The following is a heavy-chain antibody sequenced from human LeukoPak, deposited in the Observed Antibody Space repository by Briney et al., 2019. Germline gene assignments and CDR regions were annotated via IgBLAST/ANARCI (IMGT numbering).Heavy chain of an antibody. Sequence: SETLSLTCAVYGGSCSCYYWIWLRQPPGKGLEWIGEINRSGSTNYNPSLKSRVTISVDTSKTQFSLKLSSVTAADTAVYYCASPSPRGNYDSSGYYYYFDYWGQGTLVTVSS. CDR1: GGSCSCYY. D-gene: IGHD3-22*01. CDR3: ASPSPRGNYDSSGYYYYFDY. V-gene: IGHV4-34*01. J-gene: IGHJ4*02. CDR2: INRSGST.